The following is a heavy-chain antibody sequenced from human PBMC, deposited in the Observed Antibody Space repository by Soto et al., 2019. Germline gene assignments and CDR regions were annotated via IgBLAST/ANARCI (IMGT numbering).Heavy chain of an antibody. CDR2: IDGSGGIT. V-gene: IGHV3-23*01. CDR1: RVTFGTTD. CDR3: VKNSGWFNT. J-gene: IGHJ5*02. Sequence: PGGSLRLSCAAARVTFGTTDMSWVRQAPGEGLEWVSTIDGSGGITYYADSVKGRFTISRDNSRNTVYLQMNSLRGDDTALYYCVKNSGWFNTWGQGALVTVSS. D-gene: IGHD3-10*01.